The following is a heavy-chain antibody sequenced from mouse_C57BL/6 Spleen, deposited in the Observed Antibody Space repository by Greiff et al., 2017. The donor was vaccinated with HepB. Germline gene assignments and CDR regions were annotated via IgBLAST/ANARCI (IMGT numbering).Heavy chain of an antibody. J-gene: IGHJ2*01. D-gene: IGHD3-2*02. Sequence: EVKLVESGGGLVQSGRSLRLSCATSGFTFSDFYMEWVRQAPGKGLEWIAASRNKANDYTTEYSASVKGRFIVSRDTSQSILYLQMNALKAEDTAIYYCARDRGSGYYFDYWGQGTTLTVSS. CDR3: ARDRGSGYYFDY. CDR1: GFTFSDFY. CDR2: SRNKANDYTT. V-gene: IGHV7-1*01.